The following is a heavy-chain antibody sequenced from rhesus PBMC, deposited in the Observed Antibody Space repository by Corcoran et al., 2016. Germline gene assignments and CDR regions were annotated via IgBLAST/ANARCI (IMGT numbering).Heavy chain of an antibody. CDR1: GGSIRGGYG. J-gene: IGHJ5-1*01. CDR2: IYSTRGNT. D-gene: IGHD3-3*01. CDR3: ARDRLVLGLVINGFDV. Sequence: QVQLQESGPGLLKPSETLSLTSAVSGGSIRGGYGWRWLPLPPGTGLEGFGGIYSTRGNTYYTPSLKSRVTMSTDTSKNQVSLKLSSVTAADTAVYYCARDRLVLGLVINGFDVWGPGVLVTVSS. V-gene: IGHV4S7*01.